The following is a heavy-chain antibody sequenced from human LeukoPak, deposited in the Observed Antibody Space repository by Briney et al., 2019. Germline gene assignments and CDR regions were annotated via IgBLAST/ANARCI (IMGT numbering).Heavy chain of an antibody. CDR2: IYTSGST. D-gene: IGHD4-17*01. Sequence: SETLSLTCTVSGGSISSYYWSWIRQPPGKGLEWIGYIYTSGSTNYNPSLKSRVTISVDTSKKQFSLKMTSVTAADTAVYYCARDPTTVTKGFDIWGQGTMVTVSS. V-gene: IGHV4-59*01. CDR1: GGSISSYY. CDR3: ARDPTTVTKGFDI. J-gene: IGHJ3*02.